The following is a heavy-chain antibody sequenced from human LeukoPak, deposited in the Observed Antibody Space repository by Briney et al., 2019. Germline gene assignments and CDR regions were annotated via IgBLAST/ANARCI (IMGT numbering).Heavy chain of an antibody. Sequence: GGSLRLSCAASGFTFSSYWMSWVRQAPGKGLEWVANIKQDGSEKYYVDPVKGRFTISRDNAKNSLYLQMNSLRAEDTAVYYCAREMGGGYFAAQIPNDYWGQGTLVTVSS. CDR1: GFTFSSYW. V-gene: IGHV3-7*01. D-gene: IGHD3-9*01. CDR2: IKQDGSEK. J-gene: IGHJ4*02. CDR3: AREMGGGYFAAQIPNDY.